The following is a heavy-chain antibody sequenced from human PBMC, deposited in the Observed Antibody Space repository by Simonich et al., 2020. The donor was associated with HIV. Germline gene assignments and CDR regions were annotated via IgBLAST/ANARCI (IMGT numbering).Heavy chain of an antibody. CDR3: ARDSSVSRVEGYYYYMDV. CDR2: INTNTGNP. D-gene: IGHD6-6*01. Sequence: QVQLVQSGSELKKPGASVKVSCKASGYSFNTNPMNWVRQAPGKGVEWMGWINTNTGNPPYAKGFTGRFVLSLDTSVRTAFLQINSLKAEDTAVYFCARDSSVSRVEGYYYYMDVWGKGTTVTVSS. V-gene: IGHV7-4-1*02. CDR1: GYSFNTNP. J-gene: IGHJ6*03.